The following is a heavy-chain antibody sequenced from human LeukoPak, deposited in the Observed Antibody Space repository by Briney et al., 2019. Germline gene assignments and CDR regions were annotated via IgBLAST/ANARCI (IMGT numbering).Heavy chain of an antibody. V-gene: IGHV3-53*01. J-gene: IGHJ4*02. CDR1: GFTVSSNY. CDR3: ASLPARYDSSGPLDY. D-gene: IGHD3-22*01. CDR2: IYSGGST. Sequence: GGSLRLSCAASGFTVSSNYMSWVRQAPGKGLEWVSVIYSGGSTYYADSVKGRFTISRDNSKNTLYLQMNSLRAEDTAVYYCASLPARYDSSGPLDYWGQGTLVTVSS.